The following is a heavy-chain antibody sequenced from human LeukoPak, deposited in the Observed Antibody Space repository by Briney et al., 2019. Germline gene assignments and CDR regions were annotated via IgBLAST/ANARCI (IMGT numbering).Heavy chain of an antibody. D-gene: IGHD2-2*01. Sequence: HSETLSLTCAVYGGSFSGYYWSWIRQPPGKGLEWIGEINHSGSTNYNPSLKSRVTISVDTSKNQFSLKLSSVTAADTAVYYCASQSLGNCSSTSCRTYYSDYWGQGTLVTVSS. J-gene: IGHJ4*02. CDR1: GGSFSGYY. CDR3: ASQSLGNCSSTSCRTYYSDY. V-gene: IGHV4-34*01. CDR2: INHSGST.